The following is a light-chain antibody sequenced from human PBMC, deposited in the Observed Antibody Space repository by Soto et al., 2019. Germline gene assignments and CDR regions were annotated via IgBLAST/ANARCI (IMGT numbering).Light chain of an antibody. J-gene: IGKJ4*01. V-gene: IGKV1-5*03. CDR3: XXYHIYPVT. CDR2: KAS. Sequence: DIQMTQSPSTLSASVGDRVTITCRASQSVSTWLAWYQQKPGKAPKLLIHKASTLENGVPSRFSGSGSGTXXXXXXXXXQPXDFXXXXXXXYHIYPVTFGGGTKVEIK. CDR1: QSVSTW.